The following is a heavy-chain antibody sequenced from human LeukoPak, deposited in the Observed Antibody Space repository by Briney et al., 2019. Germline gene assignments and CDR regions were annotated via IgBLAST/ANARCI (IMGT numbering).Heavy chain of an antibody. V-gene: IGHV4-34*01. CDR1: GGSFSGYY. CDR2: IHNSGRI. D-gene: IGHD6-13*01. Sequence: SSETLSLTCAVYGGSFSGYYWSWIRQPPGKGLEWIGTIHNSGRIDYNPSLKSRVTISVDSSKNQFSLKLNSVTAADTAVYYCATPGAAAGLFDYWGQGTLVTVSS. J-gene: IGHJ4*02. CDR3: ATPGAAAGLFDY.